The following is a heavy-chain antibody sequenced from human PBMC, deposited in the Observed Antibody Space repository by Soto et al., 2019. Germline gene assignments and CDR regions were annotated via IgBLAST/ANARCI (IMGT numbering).Heavy chain of an antibody. V-gene: IGHV1-69*13. CDR2: IIPIFGTA. Sequence: SVKVSCKASGGTFSSYAISWVRQAPGQGLEWMGGIIPIFGTANYAQKFQGRVTITADESTSTAYMELSSLRSEDTAVYYCARDPEGYYSDIRGAFDIWGQGTMVTVSS. D-gene: IGHD3-22*01. CDR3: ARDPEGYYSDIRGAFDI. CDR1: GGTFSSYA. J-gene: IGHJ3*02.